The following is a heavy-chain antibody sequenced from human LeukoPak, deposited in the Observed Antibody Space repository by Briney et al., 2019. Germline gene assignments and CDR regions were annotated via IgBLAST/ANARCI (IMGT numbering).Heavy chain of an antibody. CDR1: GFTFNNYA. J-gene: IGHJ6*02. CDR2: ISGSGGAT. CDR3: AKAPAAATKYYYGMDV. Sequence: GGSLRLSCAASGFTFNNYAMSWVREAPGKGLEWVSAISGSGGATYYADSVKGRFTISRDNSKNTLFLHMNSLRVEDTAVYYCAKAPAAATKYYYGMDVWGQGTTVTVSS. V-gene: IGHV3-23*01. D-gene: IGHD6-13*01.